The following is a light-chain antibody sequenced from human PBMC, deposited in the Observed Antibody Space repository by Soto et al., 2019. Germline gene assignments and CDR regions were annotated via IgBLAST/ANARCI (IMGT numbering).Light chain of an antibody. V-gene: IGKV1-9*01. J-gene: IGKJ4*01. CDR1: QGISSD. CDR2: AAS. CDR3: LQLNSYPLT. Sequence: IQLTQYPSFLSASVGDRVTITCRSSQGISSDLAWYQQKPGKAPNLLLYAASTLQSGVPSRFSGSGSGTEFTLTISSLQPEDCATCYVLQLNSYPLTFGGGTKVEIK.